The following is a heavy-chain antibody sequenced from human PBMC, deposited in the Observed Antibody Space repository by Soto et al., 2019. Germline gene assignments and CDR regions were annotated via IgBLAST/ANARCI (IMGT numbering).Heavy chain of an antibody. CDR2: IYYSGST. CDR3: ARVGPQNRLLWFGEFDY. V-gene: IGHV4-39*01. CDR1: GGSISSSSYY. J-gene: IGHJ4*02. Sequence: PSETLSLTCTVSGGSISSSSYYWGWIRQPPGKGLEWIGSIYYSGSTYYNPSLKSRVTISVDTSKNQFSLKLSSVAAADTAVYYCARVGPQNRLLWFGEFDYWGQGTLVTVSS. D-gene: IGHD3-10*01.